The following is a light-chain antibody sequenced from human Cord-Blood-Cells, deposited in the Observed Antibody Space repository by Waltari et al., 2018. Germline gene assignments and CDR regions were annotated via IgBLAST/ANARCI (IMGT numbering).Light chain of an antibody. CDR2: DVS. V-gene: IGLV2-11*01. CDR1: RSDVRGAHH. CDR3: CSYAGSYV. J-gene: IGLJ1*01. Sequence: QSALTHPRSVSGTPSQQDYISGPGTRSDVRGAHHVSWYQQHPGKAPKLMIDDVSKRPSGVPDRFSGSKSGNTASLTISGLQAEYEADYYCCSYAGSYVFGTGPKVTVL.